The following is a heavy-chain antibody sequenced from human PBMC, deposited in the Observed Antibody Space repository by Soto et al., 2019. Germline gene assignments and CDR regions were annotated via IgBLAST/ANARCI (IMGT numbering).Heavy chain of an antibody. J-gene: IGHJ6*03. V-gene: IGHV4-34*01. CDR3: ARGPDIYNYDYLPKPGYYYYYMDV. CDR1: GGSFSGYY. D-gene: IGHD3-16*01. Sequence: PSETLSLTCAVYGGSFSGYYWSWIRQPPGKGLEWIGEINHSGSTNYNPSLKSRVTISVDTSKNQFSLKLSSVTAADTAVYYCARGPDIYNYDYLPKPGYYYYYMDVWGKGTTVTVSS. CDR2: INHSGST.